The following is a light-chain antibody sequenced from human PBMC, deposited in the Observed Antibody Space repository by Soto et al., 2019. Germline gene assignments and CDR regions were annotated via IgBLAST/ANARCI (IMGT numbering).Light chain of an antibody. Sequence: DIQMTQSPSTLSASLGERVTITCRASQSISSWLAWYQQKPGKDPKLLLFKASSCESGVPSRLSGSGSGTAFPLTIRSLKPDDLATYYCQQYNSYSPVTFGQGTKLEIK. J-gene: IGKJ2*01. V-gene: IGKV1-5*03. CDR2: KAS. CDR3: QQYNSYSPVT. CDR1: QSISSW.